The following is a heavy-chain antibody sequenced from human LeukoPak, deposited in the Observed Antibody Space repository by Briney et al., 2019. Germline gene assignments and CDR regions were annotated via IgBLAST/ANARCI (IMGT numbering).Heavy chain of an antibody. Sequence: ASVKVSCKASGGTFSSYAISWVRQAPGQGLEWMGGIIPIFGTANYAQKFQGRVTITADESTSTVYMELSGLRSEDTAVYYCARGSSGDTAVFTAPVFVPPGGFDYWGQGTLVTVSS. CDR3: ARGSSGDTAVFTAPVFVPPGGFDY. D-gene: IGHD5-18*01. J-gene: IGHJ4*02. CDR1: GGTFSSYA. V-gene: IGHV1-69*13. CDR2: IIPIFGTA.